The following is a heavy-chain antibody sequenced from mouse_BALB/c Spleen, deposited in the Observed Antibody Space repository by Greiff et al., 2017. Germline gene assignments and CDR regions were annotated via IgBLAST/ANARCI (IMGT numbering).Heavy chain of an antibody. D-gene: IGHD1-1*01. Sequence: EVKLMESGGGLVQPGGSLKLSCAASGFTFSSYGMSWVRQTPDKRLELVATINSNGGSTYYPDSVKGRFTISRDNAKNTLYLQMSSLKSEDTAMYYCAIGSSYFDYWGQGTTLTVSS. V-gene: IGHV5-6-3*01. CDR1: GFTFSSYG. CDR3: AIGSSYFDY. J-gene: IGHJ2*01. CDR2: INSNGGST.